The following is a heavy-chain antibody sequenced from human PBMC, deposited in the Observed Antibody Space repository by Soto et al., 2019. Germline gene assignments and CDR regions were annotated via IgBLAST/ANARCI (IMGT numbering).Heavy chain of an antibody. J-gene: IGHJ4*02. D-gene: IGHD4-17*01. CDR1: GGTFSSYA. Sequence: QVQLVQSGAEVKKPGSSVKVSCKASGGTFSSYAISWVRQAPGQGLEWMGGIIPILGTANYAQKFQGRVTITADEXTSRTYMELSSLRFEDTAAYYCARGSKYYGGNSDHWGQGTLVTVSS. V-gene: IGHV1-69*12. CDR3: ARGSKYYGGNSDH. CDR2: IIPILGTA.